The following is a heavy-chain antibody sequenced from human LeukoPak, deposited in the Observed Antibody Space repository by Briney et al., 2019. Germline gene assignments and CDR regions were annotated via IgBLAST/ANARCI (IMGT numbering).Heavy chain of an antibody. CDR2: ISSRGEST. CDR1: GFTFSSYA. Sequence: PGGSLRLSCAASGFTFSSYAMTWVRQAPGKGLEWVSGISSRGESTYYADPVKGRFTVSRDKSIDTLYLQMNSLRAEDTAVYYCAKQGYCSSSSCYDGDYWGQGTLVTVSS. CDR3: AKQGYCSSSSCYDGDY. J-gene: IGHJ4*02. D-gene: IGHD2-2*01. V-gene: IGHV3-23*01.